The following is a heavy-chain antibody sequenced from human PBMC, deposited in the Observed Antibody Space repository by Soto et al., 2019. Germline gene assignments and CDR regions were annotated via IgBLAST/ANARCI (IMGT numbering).Heavy chain of an antibody. D-gene: IGHD6-13*01. CDR1: GFTFSSYG. J-gene: IGHJ4*02. CDR3: ARDSGIAAAGTPY. CDR2: IWYDGSNK. Sequence: ESGGGVVQPGRSLRLSCAASGFTFSSYGMHWVRQAPGKGLEWVAVIWYDGSNKYYADSVKGRFTISRDNSKNTLYLQMNSLRAEDTAVYYCARDSGIAAAGTPYWGQVTLVTVSS. V-gene: IGHV3-33*01.